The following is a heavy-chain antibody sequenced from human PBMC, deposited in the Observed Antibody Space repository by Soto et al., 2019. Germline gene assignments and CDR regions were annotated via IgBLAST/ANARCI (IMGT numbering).Heavy chain of an antibody. CDR3: ARAIWYDSTTYAYYIKS. CDR1: GFSFSDYT. CDR2: ISSTGGYI. V-gene: IGHV3-21*04. Sequence: VGSLRLSCTASGFSFSDYTMSWVRQAPGKGLEWVSSISSTGGYIHYANSLKGRVTLSRDIANNSLFLEMNSLRAEDTAVYYFARAIWYDSTTYAYYIKSWGQGTLVTVSS. J-gene: IGHJ5*02. D-gene: IGHD3-16*01.